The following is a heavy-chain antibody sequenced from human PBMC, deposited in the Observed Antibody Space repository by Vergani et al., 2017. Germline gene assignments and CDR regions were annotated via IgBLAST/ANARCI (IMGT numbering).Heavy chain of an antibody. Sequence: QVQLQESGPGLVKPSETLSLTCTVSGGSISSGSYYWSWIRQPAGKGLEWIGRIYTSGSTNYNPSLKSRVTISVDTSKNQFSLKLSSVTAADTAVYYCARQVSYYDILTGYYYYYMDVWGKGTTVTVSS. CDR1: GGSISSGSYY. V-gene: IGHV4-61*02. J-gene: IGHJ6*03. CDR3: ARQVSYYDILTGYYYYYMDV. D-gene: IGHD3-9*01. CDR2: IYTSGST.